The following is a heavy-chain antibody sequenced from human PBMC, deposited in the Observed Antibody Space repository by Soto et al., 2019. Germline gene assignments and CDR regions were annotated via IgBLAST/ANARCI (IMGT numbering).Heavy chain of an antibody. CDR3: ARGCNWNDVSKFDY. D-gene: IGHD1-1*01. J-gene: IGHJ4*02. CDR1: GFTFRSHW. CDR2: INEAGSEK. Sequence: GGSLRLSCAASGFTFRSHWMSWIRQAPGMGLEVVSNINEAGSEKYYVDVVKGRFTIFRDNAKNSMYLQMNSLRAEDTAIYYCARGCNWNDVSKFDYWGQGTLVTV. V-gene: IGHV3-7*01.